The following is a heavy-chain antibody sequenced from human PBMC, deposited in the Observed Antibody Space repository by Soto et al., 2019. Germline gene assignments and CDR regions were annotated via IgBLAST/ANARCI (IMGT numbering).Heavy chain of an antibody. Sequence: QVQLVESGGGVVQPGTSLTLSCAASGFAITRYAMHWVRQAPGKGLEWVAVMSYDGVRTIYADSVKGRFTISRDTSKSTLYLQLHSTTAKDAAVYYCAKTEWKTSLATYYLDYWGLATLVTVTS. V-gene: IGHV3-30*18. CDR1: GFAITRYA. CDR3: AKTEWKTSLATYYLDY. CDR2: MSYDGVRT. D-gene: IGHD3-3*01. J-gene: IGHJ4*02.